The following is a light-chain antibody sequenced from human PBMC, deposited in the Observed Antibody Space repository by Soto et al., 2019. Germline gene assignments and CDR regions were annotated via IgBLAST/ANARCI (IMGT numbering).Light chain of an antibody. J-gene: IGKJ4*01. CDR1: QSVSSN. CDR3: QQYNNWPPVT. Sequence: EVVLTQSPATLSVSPGERATLSCRASQSVSSNLAWYQQKPGQAPRLLIYGASTRATGIPARFSGSGSGTEFTLTISSLQSEDFAVYYCQQYNNWPPVTFGGGTKVEIK. CDR2: GAS. V-gene: IGKV3-15*01.